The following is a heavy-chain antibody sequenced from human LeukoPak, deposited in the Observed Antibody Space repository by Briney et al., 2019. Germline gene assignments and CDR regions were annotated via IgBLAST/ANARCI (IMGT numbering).Heavy chain of an antibody. CDR1: GFSFSSYE. Sequence: PGGSLRLSCAASGFSFSSYEMNWVRQAPGKGLEWVSYISSGGTTIYYADSVKGRFTISRDNSKNTLYLQMNSLRAEDTAVYYCAKDVSSYYDILTGSLFDYWGQGTLVTVSS. V-gene: IGHV3-48*03. CDR2: ISSGGTTI. CDR3: AKDVSSYYDILTGSLFDY. D-gene: IGHD3-9*01. J-gene: IGHJ4*02.